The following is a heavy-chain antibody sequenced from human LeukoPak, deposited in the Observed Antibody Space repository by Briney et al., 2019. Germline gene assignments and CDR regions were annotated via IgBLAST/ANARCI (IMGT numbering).Heavy chain of an antibody. D-gene: IGHD3-10*01. CDR3: ARGDLWLGH. CDR2: IKSDGSEE. V-gene: IGHV3-7*01. J-gene: IGHJ4*02. CDR1: GFIFSSYW. Sequence: PGGSLRLSCATSGFIFSSYWMCWVRQAPGKGLEWAANIKSDGSEEYYGDSVKGRFTISRDNAKNSLYLQMNSLRVEDTAVYYCARGDLWLGHWGQGSLVTVSS.